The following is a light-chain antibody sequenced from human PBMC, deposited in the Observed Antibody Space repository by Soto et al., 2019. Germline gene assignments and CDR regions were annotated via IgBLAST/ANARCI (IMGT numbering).Light chain of an antibody. CDR3: QQYGISLT. Sequence: EIVLTQSPGTLSLSPGERATLSCRASQSVSSSYCTRYQQKPGQPPRLLIYGAFSRATGSPDRFSGSGSGADFTLISSRLEPEVFAVYYCQQYGISLTFGGGTKVEIK. V-gene: IGKV3-20*01. CDR2: GAF. CDR1: QSVSSSY. J-gene: IGKJ4*02.